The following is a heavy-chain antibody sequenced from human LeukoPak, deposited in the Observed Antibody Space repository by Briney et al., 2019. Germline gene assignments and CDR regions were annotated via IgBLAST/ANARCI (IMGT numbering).Heavy chain of an antibody. Sequence: SETLSLTCTVSGGSIDNYYWNWVRQPAGKGLEWIGRVYASGSFRYNPSVHSRTTMSVAASKNQVSLKMPSATAAASAAYFCARDQSGSGGHNNYAFDIWGPGTMVTVSS. CDR2: VYASGSF. D-gene: IGHD5-24*01. V-gene: IGHV4-4*07. J-gene: IGHJ3*02. CDR3: ARDQSGSGGHNNYAFDI. CDR1: GGSIDNYY.